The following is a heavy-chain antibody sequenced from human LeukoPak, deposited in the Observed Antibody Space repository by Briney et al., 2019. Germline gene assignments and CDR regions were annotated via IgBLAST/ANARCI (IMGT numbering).Heavy chain of an antibody. V-gene: IGHV4-59*01. J-gene: IGHJ4*02. CDR1: GGPISSYY. CDR3: WRVSVAGEADY. Sequence: SETLSLTCTVSGGPISSYYWSWIRQPPGKGLEGIGYIYYSGSTNYNPSLKSRVPISVDTSKNQFFLKISTLTAAGTAVYFLWRVSVAGEADYWGQGTLVTVS. CDR2: IYYSGST. D-gene: IGHD6-19*01.